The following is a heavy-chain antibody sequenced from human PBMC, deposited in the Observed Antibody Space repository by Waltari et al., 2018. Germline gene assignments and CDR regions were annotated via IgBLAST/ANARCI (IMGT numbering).Heavy chain of an antibody. Sequence: QVQLVQSGAEVKKPGSSVKVSCKASGGTFSSYTISWVRQAPGQGLEWMGRIIPILGIANYAQKVQGRVTITADKSTSTAYMELSSLRSEDTAVYYCARDWSYYDSSGYCPWGQGTLVTVSS. V-gene: IGHV1-69*08. CDR1: GGTFSSYT. J-gene: IGHJ5*02. CDR2: IIPILGIA. CDR3: ARDWSYYDSSGYCP. D-gene: IGHD3-22*01.